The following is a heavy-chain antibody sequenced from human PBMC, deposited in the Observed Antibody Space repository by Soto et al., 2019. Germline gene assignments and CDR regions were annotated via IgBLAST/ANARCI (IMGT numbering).Heavy chain of an antibody. CDR2: IYYSGST. V-gene: IGHV4-31*03. CDR3: AGYSLYYDILTGPGSFDI. CDR1: GGSISSGGYY. Sequence: KASETLSLTCTVSGGSISSGGYYWSWIRQHPGKGLEWIGYIYYSGSTYYNPSLKSRVTISVDTSKNQFSLKLSSVTAADTAVYYCAGYSLYYDILTGPGSFDIWGQGTMVTVSS. D-gene: IGHD3-9*01. J-gene: IGHJ3*02.